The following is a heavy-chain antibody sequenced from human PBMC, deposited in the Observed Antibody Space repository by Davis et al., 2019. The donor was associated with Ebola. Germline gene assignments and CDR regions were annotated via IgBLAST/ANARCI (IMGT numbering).Heavy chain of an antibody. Sequence: ASVKVSCKASGYTFTSYAMHWVRQAPGQRLEWMGWINAGNGNTKYSQKFQGRVTMTRDTSTSTVYMELSSLRSEDTAVYYCARDLYCSSTSCLYYYYYGMDVWGQGTTVTVSS. CDR3: ARDLYCSSTSCLYYYYYGMDV. CDR1: GYTFTSYA. V-gene: IGHV1-3*01. J-gene: IGHJ6*02. D-gene: IGHD2-2*01. CDR2: INAGNGNT.